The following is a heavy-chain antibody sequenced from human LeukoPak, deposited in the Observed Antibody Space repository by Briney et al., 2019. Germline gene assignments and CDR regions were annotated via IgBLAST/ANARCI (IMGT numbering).Heavy chain of an antibody. D-gene: IGHD2-15*01. J-gene: IGHJ5*02. V-gene: IGHV1-8*01. CDR2: MNPNSGNT. Sequence: ASVKVSCKASGYTFTSYDINWVRQATGQGLEWMGWMNPNSGNTGYAQKFQGRVTMTRNTSIGTAYMELSSLRSEDTAMYYCARGSLGRDRFDPWGQGTLVTVSS. CDR1: GYTFTSYD. CDR3: ARGSLGRDRFDP.